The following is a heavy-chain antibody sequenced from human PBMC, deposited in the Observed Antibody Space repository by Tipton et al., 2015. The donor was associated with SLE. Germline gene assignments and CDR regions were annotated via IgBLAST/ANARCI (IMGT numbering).Heavy chain of an antibody. V-gene: IGHV4-59*01. CDR3: ARTGAYSNFYYYYYMDV. CDR1: GGSISSYF. CDR2: IYYRGST. D-gene: IGHD4-11*01. J-gene: IGHJ6*03. Sequence: TLPLTCTVSGGSISSYFWSWIRQPPGKGLEWIGYIYYRGSTSYNPSLKSRVTISLDTSKNQFALRLSSVTAADTAVYYCARTGAYSNFYYYYYMDVWGEGTAVTVSS.